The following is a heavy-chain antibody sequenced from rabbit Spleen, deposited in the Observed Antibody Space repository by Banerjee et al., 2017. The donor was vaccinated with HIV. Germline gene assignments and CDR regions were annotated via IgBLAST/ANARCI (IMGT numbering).Heavy chain of an antibody. CDR3: ARDPNNIGYGDTNL. J-gene: IGHJ4*01. D-gene: IGHD2-1*01. CDR1: GFSFSNRYY. V-gene: IGHV1S40*01. CDR2: IYTGSGGNT. Sequence: QSLEESGGDLVKPGASLTLTCTASGFSFSNRYYICWVRQAPGKGLEWIACIYTGSGGNTYYASWAKGRFTISKTSSTTVTLQMTSLTAADTATYFCARDPNNIGYGDTNLWGPGTLVTVS.